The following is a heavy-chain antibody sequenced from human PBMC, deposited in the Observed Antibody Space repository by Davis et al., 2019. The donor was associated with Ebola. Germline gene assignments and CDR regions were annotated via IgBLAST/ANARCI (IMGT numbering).Heavy chain of an antibody. V-gene: IGHV1-69*13. CDR3: ARDRGSSFGMDV. D-gene: IGHD2-15*01. CDR1: GGTFSSYA. J-gene: IGHJ6*02. CDR2: IIPIFGTA. Sequence: SVKVSCKASGGTFSSYAISWVRQAPGQGLEWMGGIIPIFGTANYAQKFQGRVTITADESTSTAYMELSSLRSEDTAVYYCARDRGSSFGMDVWGQGTTVTASS.